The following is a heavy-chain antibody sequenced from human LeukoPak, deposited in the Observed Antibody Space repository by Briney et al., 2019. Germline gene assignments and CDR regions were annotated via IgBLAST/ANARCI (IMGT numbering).Heavy chain of an antibody. CDR2: ISGSGGST. Sequence: SGGSLRLSCAASGFTFSSYAMSWVRQAPGKGLEWVSAISGSGGSTFSADSVRGRFTISRDNSKNTLYLQMKSLGAEDTAVYFCVKDVKSMAGHYWGQGTLVTVSS. D-gene: IGHD6-19*01. CDR1: GFTFSSYA. CDR3: VKDVKSMAGHY. J-gene: IGHJ4*02. V-gene: IGHV3-23*01.